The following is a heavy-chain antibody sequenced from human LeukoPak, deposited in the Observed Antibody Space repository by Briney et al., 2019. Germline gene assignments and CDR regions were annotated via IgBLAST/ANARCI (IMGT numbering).Heavy chain of an antibody. Sequence: GGSLRLSCAASGFTFSSYSMNWVRQAPGKGLEWVSSISSSSSYIYYADLVKGRFTISRDNAKNSLYLQMNSLRAEDTAVYYCAREAVDTAMVTLDAFDIWGQGTMVTVSS. V-gene: IGHV3-21*01. CDR1: GFTFSSYS. CDR3: AREAVDTAMVTLDAFDI. D-gene: IGHD5-18*01. CDR2: ISSSSSYI. J-gene: IGHJ3*02.